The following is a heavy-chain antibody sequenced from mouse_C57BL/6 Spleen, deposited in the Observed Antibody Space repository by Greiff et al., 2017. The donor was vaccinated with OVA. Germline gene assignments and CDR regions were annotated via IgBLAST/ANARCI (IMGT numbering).Heavy chain of an antibody. Sequence: DVQLVESGGGLVQPKGSLKLSCAASGFSFNTYAMNWVRQAPGKGLEWVARIRSKSNNYATYYADSVKDRFTISRDDSESMLYLQMNNLKTEDTAMYYCVRQGYAMDYWGQGTSVTVSS. CDR2: IRSKSNNYAT. CDR1: GFSFNTYA. CDR3: VRQGYAMDY. J-gene: IGHJ4*01. V-gene: IGHV10-1*01.